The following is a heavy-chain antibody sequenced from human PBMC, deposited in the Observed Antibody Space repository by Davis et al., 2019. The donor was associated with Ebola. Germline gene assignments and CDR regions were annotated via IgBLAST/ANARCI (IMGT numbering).Heavy chain of an antibody. J-gene: IGHJ2*01. D-gene: IGHD3-22*01. CDR2: IYYSGST. V-gene: IGHV4-39*07. Sequence: MPSETLSLTCTVSGGSISSSSYHWGWIRQPPGKGLEWIGSIYYSGSTYYNPSLKSRVTISVDTSKNQFSLKLSSVTAADTAVYYCARVWAYYYDSSGYYRNWYFDLWGRGTLVTVSS. CDR1: GGSISSSSYH. CDR3: ARVWAYYYDSSGYYRNWYFDL.